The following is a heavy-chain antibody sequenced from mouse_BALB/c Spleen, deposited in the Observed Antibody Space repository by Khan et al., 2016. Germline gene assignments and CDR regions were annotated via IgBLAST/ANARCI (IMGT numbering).Heavy chain of an antibody. Sequence: EVELVESGGGLVQPGGSRKLSCAASGFTFSSFGMHWVRQAPAKGLEWVAFISSGSSAIYYADTVKGRFTISRDNPKNTLLLQMTSLRSEDTAMYYCGRGDYWGQGTTLTVSS. CDR3: GRGDY. CDR1: GFTFSSFG. V-gene: IGHV5-17*02. J-gene: IGHJ2*01. CDR2: ISSGSSAI.